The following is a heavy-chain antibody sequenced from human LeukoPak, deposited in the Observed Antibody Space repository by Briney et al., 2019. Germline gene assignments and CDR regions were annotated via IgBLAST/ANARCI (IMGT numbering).Heavy chain of an antibody. J-gene: IGHJ3*02. CDR3: ARGCCQYQLLRAFDI. CDR2: ISSSSSYI. D-gene: IGHD2-2*01. CDR1: EFTFSSYS. V-gene: IGHV3-21*01. Sequence: GGSLRLSCAASEFTFSSYSMNWVRQAPGKGLEWVSSISSSSSYIYYADSVKGRFTISRDNAKNSLYLQMNSLRAEDTAVYYCARGCCQYQLLRAFDIWGQGTMVTVSS.